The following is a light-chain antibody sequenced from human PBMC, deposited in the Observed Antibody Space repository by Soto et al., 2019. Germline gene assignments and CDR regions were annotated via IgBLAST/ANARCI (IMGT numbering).Light chain of an antibody. CDR1: QSFSSSY. Sequence: IVLTQSPGTLSLSPGERATLSCRASQSFSSSYLAWYQQKPGQAPRLLIYGASSRATGMPDRFSGSGSGTDFTLTISRLEPEDFAVYYCQQYGSPPWTFGQGTKVDIK. J-gene: IGKJ1*01. V-gene: IGKV3-20*01. CDR2: GAS. CDR3: QQYGSPPWT.